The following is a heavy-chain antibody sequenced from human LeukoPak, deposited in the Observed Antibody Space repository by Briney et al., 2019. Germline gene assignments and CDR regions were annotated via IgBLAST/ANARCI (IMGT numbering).Heavy chain of an antibody. CDR2: INHSGST. D-gene: IGHD6-19*01. CDR1: GGSFSGYY. J-gene: IGHJ2*01. CDR3: ARVLEGSSGQHWYFDL. V-gene: IGHV4-34*01. Sequence: SETLSLTCAVYGGSFSGYYWSWTRQPPGKGLEWIGEINHSGSTNYNPSLKSRVTISVDTSKNQFSLRLSSVTAADTAVYYCARVLEGSSGQHWYFDLWGRGTLVTVSS.